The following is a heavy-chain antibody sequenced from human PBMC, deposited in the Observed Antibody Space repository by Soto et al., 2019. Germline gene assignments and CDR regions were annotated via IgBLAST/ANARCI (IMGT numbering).Heavy chain of an antibody. CDR2: IYSGGST. D-gene: IGHD4-17*01. V-gene: IGHV3-53*01. J-gene: IGHJ6*02. CDR3: ATTTVTTAMYYYGMDV. CDR1: GFTVSSNY. Sequence: GGSLRLSCAASGFTVSSNYMSWVRQAPGKGLEWVSVIYSGGSTYYADSVKGRFTISRDNSKNTLYLQMNSLRAEDTAVYYCATTTVTTAMYYYGMDVWGQGTTVTVS.